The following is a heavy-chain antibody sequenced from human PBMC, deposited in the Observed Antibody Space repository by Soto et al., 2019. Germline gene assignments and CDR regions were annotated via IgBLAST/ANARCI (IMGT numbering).Heavy chain of an antibody. D-gene: IGHD4-4*01. J-gene: IGHJ4*02. CDR3: ARPDPYSTFQPAFDY. Sequence: GGSLRLSCAASGVTFSSYAMSWVRQAPGKGLECVSAISGSDGSTHYADSVKGRFTISRDNSKNTLFLQMNSLRADDTAIYYCARPDPYSTFQPAFDYWGQGTLVPVYS. CDR1: GVTFSSYA. CDR2: ISGSDGST. V-gene: IGHV3-23*01.